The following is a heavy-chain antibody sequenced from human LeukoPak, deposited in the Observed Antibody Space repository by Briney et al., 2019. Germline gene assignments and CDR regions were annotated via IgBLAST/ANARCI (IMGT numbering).Heavy chain of an antibody. CDR3: ARYGNGAWLAHYSFDI. D-gene: IGHD6-19*01. J-gene: IGHJ3*02. CDR1: GFTFSSYS. CDR2: ISSSSSII. V-gene: IGHV3-48*01. Sequence: GGSLRLSCAASGFTFSSYSMNWVRQAPGKGLEWVSYISSSSSIIYYADSVKGRFTISRDNAKNSLYLQMNSLRGEDTAVYYCARYGNGAWLAHYSFDIWGQGTMVTVSS.